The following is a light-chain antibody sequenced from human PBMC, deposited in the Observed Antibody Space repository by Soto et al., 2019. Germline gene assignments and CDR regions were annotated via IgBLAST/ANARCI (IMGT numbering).Light chain of an antibody. CDR2: EVS. J-gene: IGLJ1*01. Sequence: QSVLTQPASVSGSPGQSITISCTGTTNDVGGYNYVSWYQQHPGKAPKLLIFEVSSRPSGVSNRFSGSKSGNTASLTISALQAEDEADYFYNSYTSSTSRPYVFGTGTKVTVL. CDR1: TNDVGGYNY. CDR3: NSYTSSTSRPYV. V-gene: IGLV2-14*01.